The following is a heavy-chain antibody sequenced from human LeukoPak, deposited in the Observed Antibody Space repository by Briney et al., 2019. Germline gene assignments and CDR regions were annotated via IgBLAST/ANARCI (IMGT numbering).Heavy chain of an antibody. CDR3: AGRGERALDY. Sequence: ASVKVSCKASGYTFKYAMNWVRQAPGQGLEWMGWINTNTGNPTYAQGFTGRFVFSLDTSVSTSYLQISSLKAEDTAIYYCAGRGERALDYWGQGTLVTGSS. CDR1: GYTFKYA. D-gene: IGHD3-10*01. CDR2: INTNTGNP. V-gene: IGHV7-4-1*02. J-gene: IGHJ4*02.